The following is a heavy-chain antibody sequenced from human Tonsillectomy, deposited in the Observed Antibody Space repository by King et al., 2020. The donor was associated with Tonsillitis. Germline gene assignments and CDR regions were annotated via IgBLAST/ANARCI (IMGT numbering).Heavy chain of an antibody. CDR3: AKATKLWSGYVY. D-gene: IGHD3-3*01. Sequence: VQLVESGGGLVQPGGSLRLSCAASEFTFSDFAMSGVRQAPGKGLEWVAAISGRGGGTNDADSVKGRFTISRDNSKNTLYLRMNSLRAEDTAVYYCAKATKLWSGYVYWGQGTVVTVSS. J-gene: IGHJ4*02. V-gene: IGHV3-23*04. CDR1: EFTFSDFA. CDR2: ISGRGGGT.